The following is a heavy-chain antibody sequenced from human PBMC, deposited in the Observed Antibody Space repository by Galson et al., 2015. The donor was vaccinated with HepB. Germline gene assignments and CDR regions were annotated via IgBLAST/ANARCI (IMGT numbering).Heavy chain of an antibody. CDR3: ARGSAVVVGYFDY. CDR1: GFTFSSYN. J-gene: IGHJ4*02. D-gene: IGHD2-15*01. V-gene: IGHV3-21*01. Sequence: SLRLSCAASGFTFSSYNMNWVRQAPGKGLEWVSSISSSSYIYYADSVKGRFTISRDNAKNSLYLQMNSLRAEDTAVYYCARGSAVVVGYFDYCGQGTLVTVSS. CDR2: ISSSSYI.